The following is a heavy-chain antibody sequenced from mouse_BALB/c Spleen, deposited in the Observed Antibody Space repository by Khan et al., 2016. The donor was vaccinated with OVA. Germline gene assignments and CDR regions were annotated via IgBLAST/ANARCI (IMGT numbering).Heavy chain of an antibody. CDR3: ARIKKIVATYFDY. J-gene: IGHJ2*01. Sequence: QVQLQQPGAELVKAGASVKMSCKASGYTFTSYWMHWVKQRLGQGLEWFAETNPTNGRTYYNEKFKSQATLTVDNSSSTAYMLLSGPTFEDSAVDYCARIKKIVATYFDYWGQGTTLTVSS. D-gene: IGHD1-1*01. CDR2: TNPTNGRT. CDR1: GYTFTSYW. V-gene: IGHV1S81*02.